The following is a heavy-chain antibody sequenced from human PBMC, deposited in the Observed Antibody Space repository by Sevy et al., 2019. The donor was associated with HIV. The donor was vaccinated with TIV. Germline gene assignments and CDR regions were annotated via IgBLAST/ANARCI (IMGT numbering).Heavy chain of an antibody. D-gene: IGHD3-3*01. CDR2: INPKSGAK. J-gene: IGHJ6*02. CDR1: GYSFSDSGYY. V-gene: IGHV1-2*02. CDR3: ARESYDFWTGPVDYDYGMDV. Sequence: ASVKVSCKASGYSFSDSGYYVHWVRQAPGQGLEWMGWINPKSGAKKYAQKFQGRVTMTRDTSVRTTNMELTRLTSDDTAVYYCARESYDFWTGPVDYDYGMDVWGQGTTVTVSS.